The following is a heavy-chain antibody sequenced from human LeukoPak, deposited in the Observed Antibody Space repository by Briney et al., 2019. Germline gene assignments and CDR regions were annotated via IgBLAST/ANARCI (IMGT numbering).Heavy chain of an antibody. Sequence: SETLSLTCTVSGGSISSDSYYWTWIRQPAGKGLEWIGRIYTSGSTNYNPSLRSRVTMSLDTSKNHFSLKLSSVTAADTAVYYCAREGRFLEWFYFDYWGQGTLVTVSS. V-gene: IGHV4-61*02. J-gene: IGHJ4*02. CDR2: IYTSGST. CDR3: AREGRFLEWFYFDY. CDR1: GGSISSDSYY. D-gene: IGHD3-3*01.